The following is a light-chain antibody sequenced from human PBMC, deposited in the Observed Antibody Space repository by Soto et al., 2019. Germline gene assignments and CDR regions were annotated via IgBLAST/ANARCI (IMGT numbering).Light chain of an antibody. V-gene: IGKV3-15*01. Sequence: ESVFTHPPGALSLSPRHNAFPSCTASQSVDNNVAWYQQQPGQAPRLLIVGSFARAPGIPARFSGSGSGSEFTLTTSSLQSEDFAVYYCRQYNDRPPITFGHGTRLEIK. CDR3: RQYNDRPPIT. CDR2: GSF. J-gene: IGKJ5*01. CDR1: QSVDNN.